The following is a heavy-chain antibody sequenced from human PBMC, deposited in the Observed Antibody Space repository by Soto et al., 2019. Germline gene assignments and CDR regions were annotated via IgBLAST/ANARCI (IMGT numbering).Heavy chain of an antibody. V-gene: IGHV3-23*01. Sequence: GGSLRLACAASGFTFSSYAMNWVRQAPGKGLAWVSAIGTDGNTYYANSVTGRFTISRDNSRTTLYLQMNSLRVEDTALYYCVRQYPGTRPFDYWGHGILVTVS. CDR2: IGTDGNT. D-gene: IGHD2-2*01. J-gene: IGHJ4*01. CDR3: VRQYPGTRPFDY. CDR1: GFTFSSYA.